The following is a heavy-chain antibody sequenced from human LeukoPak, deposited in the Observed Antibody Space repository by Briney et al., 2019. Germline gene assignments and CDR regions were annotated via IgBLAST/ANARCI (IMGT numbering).Heavy chain of an antibody. J-gene: IGHJ4*02. Sequence: SETLSLTCTVSGGSISSYYWSWIRQPAGKGLEWIGRIYTSGSTNYNPSLKSRATMSVDTSKNQFSLKLSSVTAADTAVYYCARVWFGEFLYYFDYWGQGTLVTVSS. V-gene: IGHV4-4*07. CDR1: GGSISSYY. CDR3: ARVWFGEFLYYFDY. D-gene: IGHD3-10*01. CDR2: IYTSGST.